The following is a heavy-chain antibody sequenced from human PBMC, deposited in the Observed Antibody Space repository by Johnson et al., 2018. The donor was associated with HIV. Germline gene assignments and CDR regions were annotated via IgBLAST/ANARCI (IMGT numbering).Heavy chain of an antibody. J-gene: IGHJ3*02. D-gene: IGHD2-8*01. CDR2: IYSGGST. CDR3: ARPLGGVLMVYAWETDAFDI. Sequence: EVQLVESGGGLIQPGGSLRLSCAASGFTVSSNYMSWVRQAPGKGLEWVSVIYSGGSTYYADSVKGRFTISRHNSKNTLYLQMNSLRAEDTAVYYCARPLGGVLMVYAWETDAFDIWGQGTMVTVSS. CDR1: GFTVSSNY. V-gene: IGHV3-53*01.